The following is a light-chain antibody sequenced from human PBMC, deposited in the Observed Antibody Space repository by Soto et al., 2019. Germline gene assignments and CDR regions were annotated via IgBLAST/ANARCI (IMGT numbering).Light chain of an antibody. CDR3: QKYNSAPLT. CDR1: QGIGNY. J-gene: IGKJ1*01. Sequence: DIQMTQSPSSLSASLGDRVTISCRASQGIGNYLAWYQLQPGKVPKLLIYAASTLQTGIPSRFSGSGSGTDFTLTISSLQPEDFATYFCQKYNSAPLTFGQGTKVEI. V-gene: IGKV1-27*01. CDR2: AAS.